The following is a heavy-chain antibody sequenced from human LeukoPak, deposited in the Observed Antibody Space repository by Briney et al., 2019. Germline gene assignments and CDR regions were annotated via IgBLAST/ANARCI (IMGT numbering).Heavy chain of an antibody. D-gene: IGHD3-22*01. CDR1: GFTFDDYA. V-gene: IGHV4-59*01. J-gene: IGHJ3*02. CDR3: AREVFYYDSSGYYYGAFDI. CDR2: IYYSGST. Sequence: LRLSCAASGFTFDDYAMHWVRQPPGKGLEWIGYIYYSGSTNYNPSLKSRVTISVDTSKSQFSLKLSSVTAADTAVYYCAREVFYYDSSGYYYGAFDIWGQGTMVTVSS.